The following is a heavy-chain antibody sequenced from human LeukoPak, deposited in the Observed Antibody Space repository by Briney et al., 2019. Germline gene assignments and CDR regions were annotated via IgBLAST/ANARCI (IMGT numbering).Heavy chain of an antibody. D-gene: IGHD3-22*01. J-gene: IGHJ4*02. Sequence: GRSLRLSCAASGFTFSSYAMHWVRQAPGKGLEWVAVISYDGSKKYYADSVKGRFTISRDNSKNTLYLQMNSLRAEDTAVYYCARDTAYYYDSSGYPLDYWGQGTLVTVSS. CDR2: ISYDGSKK. CDR3: ARDTAYYYDSSGYPLDY. V-gene: IGHV3-30*04. CDR1: GFTFSSYA.